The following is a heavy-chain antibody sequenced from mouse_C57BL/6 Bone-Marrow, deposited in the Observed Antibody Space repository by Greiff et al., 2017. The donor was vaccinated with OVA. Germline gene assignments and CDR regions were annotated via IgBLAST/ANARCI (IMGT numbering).Heavy chain of an antibody. D-gene: IGHD2-1*01. V-gene: IGHV1-81*01. CDR2: IYPRSGNT. CDR3: ARSRIYDGNYGFAY. Sequence: QVQLQQSGAELARPGASVKLSCKASGYTFTSYGISWVKQRTGQGLEWIGEIYPRSGNTYYNEKFKGKATLTADKSSSTAYMELRSLTSEDSAVYFCARSRIYDGNYGFAYWGQGTLVTVAA. CDR1: GYTFTSYG. J-gene: IGHJ3*01.